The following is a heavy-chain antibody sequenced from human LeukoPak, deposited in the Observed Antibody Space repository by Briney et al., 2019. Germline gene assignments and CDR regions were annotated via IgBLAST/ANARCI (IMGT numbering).Heavy chain of an antibody. CDR1: GFTFSSYA. J-gene: IGHJ4*02. D-gene: IGHD2-15*01. Sequence: GGSLRLSCAASGFTFSSYAMSWVRQAPGKGLEWVSAISGSGGSTYYADSVKGRFTISRDNSKNTLYLQMNSLRAEDTAVYYCARVKRDCSGGSCYSYDYWGQGTLVTVSS. CDR3: ARVKRDCSGGSCYSYDY. CDR2: ISGSGGST. V-gene: IGHV3-23*01.